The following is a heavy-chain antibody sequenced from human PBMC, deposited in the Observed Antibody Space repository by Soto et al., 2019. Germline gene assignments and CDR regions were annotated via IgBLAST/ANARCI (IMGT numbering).Heavy chain of an antibody. Sequence: QVQLVQSGAEVKKPGASVIVSCKASGYTFTGYYMHWVRQAPGQGLEWMALINPTCGGTNYAQKFQGRVTMTWDTAISTAYMERSRLTSDDTAIYYCARGYCSSIGCSHYFHYWGQGTLVTVSS. J-gene: IGHJ4*02. V-gene: IGHV1-2*02. D-gene: IGHD2-2*01. CDR1: GYTFTGYY. CDR2: INPTCGGT. CDR3: ARGYCSSIGCSHYFHY.